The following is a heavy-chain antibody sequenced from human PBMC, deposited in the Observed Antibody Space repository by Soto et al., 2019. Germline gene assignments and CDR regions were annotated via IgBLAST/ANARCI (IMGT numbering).Heavy chain of an antibody. D-gene: IGHD1-1*01. Sequence: GGSLRLSCAASGFTFSSYAMHWVRQAPGKGLEYVSAISSNGGSTYYANSVKGRFTISRDNSKNTLYLQMGSLRAEDMAVYYCATIGTAKASDYWGQGTLVTVSS. CDR3: ATIGTAKASDY. V-gene: IGHV3-64*01. CDR2: ISSNGGST. J-gene: IGHJ4*02. CDR1: GFTFSSYA.